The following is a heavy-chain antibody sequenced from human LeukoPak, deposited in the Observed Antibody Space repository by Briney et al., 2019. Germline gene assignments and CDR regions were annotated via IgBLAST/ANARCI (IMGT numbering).Heavy chain of an antibody. CDR1: GGSISSYY. Sequence: SETLSLTCTVSGGSISSYYWSRIRQPAGKGLEWIGRIYTGGSTNYNPSLKSRVTMSVDTSKNQFSLKLTSVTAADTAVYFCARGGKATVVTLWGPGILVTVS. CDR2: IYTGGST. J-gene: IGHJ4*02. D-gene: IGHD4-23*01. V-gene: IGHV4-4*07. CDR3: ARGGKATVVTL.